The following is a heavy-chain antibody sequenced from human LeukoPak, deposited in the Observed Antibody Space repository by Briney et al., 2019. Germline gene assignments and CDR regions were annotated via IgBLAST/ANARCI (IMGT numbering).Heavy chain of an antibody. CDR2: INHSGST. J-gene: IGHJ5*02. D-gene: IGHD6-19*01. V-gene: IGHV4-34*01. CDR1: GGSFSGYY. Sequence: SETPSLTCAVYGGSFSGYYWSWVRQPPGKGLEWIGEINHSGSTNYNPSLKSRVTISVDTSKNQFSLKLSSVTAADTAVYYCARTSSGWLNWFDPWGQGTLVTVSS. CDR3: ARTSSGWLNWFDP.